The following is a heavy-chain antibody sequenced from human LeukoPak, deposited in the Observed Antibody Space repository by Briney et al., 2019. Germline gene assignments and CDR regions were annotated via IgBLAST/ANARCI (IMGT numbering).Heavy chain of an antibody. CDR3: ARDRLADSSSPPGPDAFDI. CDR1: GGSISSGSYY. CDR2: IYHSGST. D-gene: IGHD6-13*01. V-gene: IGHV4-30-2*01. Sequence: PSQTLSLTCTVSGGSISSGSYYWSWIRQPPGKGLEWIGEIYHSGSTNYNPSLKSRVTISVDKSKNQFSLKLSSVTAADTAVYYCARDRLADSSSPPGPDAFDIWGQGTMVTVSS. J-gene: IGHJ3*02.